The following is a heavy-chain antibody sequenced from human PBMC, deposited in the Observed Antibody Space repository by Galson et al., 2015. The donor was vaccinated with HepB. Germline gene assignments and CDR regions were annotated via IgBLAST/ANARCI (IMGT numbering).Heavy chain of an antibody. D-gene: IGHD4/OR15-4a*01. CDR1: GFTFTSYA. CDR3: AKGPRWFANSDY. Sequence: SLRLSCAASGFTFTSYALSWVRQAPGKGLEWVSTISGSGDSTYYADSVKGRFTISRDNSKNTLCLQMNSLRAEDTAVYYCAKGPRWFANSDYWGQGTLVTVSS. V-gene: IGHV3-23*01. J-gene: IGHJ4*02. CDR2: ISGSGDST.